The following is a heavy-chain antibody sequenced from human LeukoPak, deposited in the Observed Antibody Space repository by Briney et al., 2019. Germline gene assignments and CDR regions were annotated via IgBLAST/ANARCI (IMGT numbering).Heavy chain of an antibody. CDR3: ARPTAMVSLDAFDI. J-gene: IGHJ3*02. CDR2: IYYSGST. V-gene: IGHV4-39*01. D-gene: IGHD5-18*01. CDR1: GGSISSSSYY. Sequence: SETLSLTCTVSGGSISSSSYYWGWIREPPGKGLEWIGSIYYSGSTYYNPSLKSRVTISVDTSKNQFSLKLSSVTAADTAVYYCARPTAMVSLDAFDIWGQGTMVTVSS.